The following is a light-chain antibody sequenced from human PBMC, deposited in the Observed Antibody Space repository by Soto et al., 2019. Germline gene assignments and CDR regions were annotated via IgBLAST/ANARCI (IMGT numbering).Light chain of an antibody. CDR3: MQALQTPWT. J-gene: IGKJ1*01. V-gene: IGKV2-28*01. Sequence: DFVMTQSPLSLPVTPGEPASISCTSSQSLLHTNGYTFLDWYLQKPGQSPQLLIYLGSNRASGVPDRFSGSGSGTNFTLKISRVEADDVGVYYCMQALQTPWTFGQGTKVDIK. CDR2: LGS. CDR1: QSLLHTNGYTF.